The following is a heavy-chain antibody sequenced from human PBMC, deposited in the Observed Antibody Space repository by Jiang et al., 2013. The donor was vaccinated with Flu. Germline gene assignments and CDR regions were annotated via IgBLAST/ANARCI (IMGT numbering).Heavy chain of an antibody. J-gene: IGHJ4*02. CDR3: ARGRGYGEYDFDF. CDR1: GDTSVIL. V-gene: IGHV1-69*01. CDR2: HPIFGTV. Sequence: QLLESGAEVKKPGSSVKVSCKASGDTSVILLAGCDRPLDKGLSGWGEHPIFGTVNYAQKFQGRLTLTADESTSTAYMELSRLRFEDTAVYYCARGRGYGEYDFDFWGQGTLVTVSS. D-gene: IGHD4-17*01.